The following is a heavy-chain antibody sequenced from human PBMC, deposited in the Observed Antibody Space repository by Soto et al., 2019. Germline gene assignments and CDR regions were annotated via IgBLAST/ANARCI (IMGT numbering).Heavy chain of an antibody. J-gene: IGHJ6*03. D-gene: IGHD6-19*01. V-gene: IGHV3-9*01. CDR2: ISWNSGSI. CDR3: AKDGGAVSGWGHYYYYYMDV. Sequence: GGSLRLSCAASGFTFDDYAMHWVRQAPGKGLEWVSGISWNSGSIGYADSVKGRFTISRDNAKNSLYLQMNSLRAEDTALYYCAKDGGAVSGWGHYYYYYMDVWGKGTTVTVSS. CDR1: GFTFDDYA.